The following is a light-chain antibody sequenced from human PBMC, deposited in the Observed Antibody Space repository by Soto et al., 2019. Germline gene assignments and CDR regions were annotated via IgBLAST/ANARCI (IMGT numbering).Light chain of an antibody. J-gene: IGKJ1*01. CDR2: GAS. Sequence: EIVMTQSPATLPVSPGERATLSCRASQSVSSNLAWYQQKPGQAPRLLIYGASTRATGIPARFSGSGSGTEFTLSISSLQPEDFAVYYCQQYNNWPQTFGKGTKVDIK. V-gene: IGKV3-15*01. CDR3: QQYNNWPQT. CDR1: QSVSSN.